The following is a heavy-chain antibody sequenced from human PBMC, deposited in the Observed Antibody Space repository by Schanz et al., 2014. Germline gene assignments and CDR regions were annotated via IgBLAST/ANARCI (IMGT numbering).Heavy chain of an antibody. Sequence: EVQLVESGGGLVQPGGSLRLSCEASGFTFSNYNMNWVRQAPGKGLEWVSYISRSSSTIYYTDSVKGRFTISRDNAKNSVFLQMNGLRDEDTAVYYCATETYSGSWCFDYWGQGTLVTVSS. CDR2: ISRSSSTI. CDR3: ATETYSGSWCFDY. D-gene: IGHD6-13*01. CDR1: GFTFSNYN. J-gene: IGHJ4*02. V-gene: IGHV3-48*02.